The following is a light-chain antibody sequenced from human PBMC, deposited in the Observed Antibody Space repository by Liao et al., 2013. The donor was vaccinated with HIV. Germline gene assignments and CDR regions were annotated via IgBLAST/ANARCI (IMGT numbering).Light chain of an antibody. Sequence: SYELTQPPSVSVSPGQTASITCSGDKLGDKYASWYQQKPGQSPVLVIYQDSKWPSGIPERFSGSNSGNTATLTISGTQTMDEADYYCQAWDSSTAHVVFGGGTKLTVL. V-gene: IGLV3-1*01. CDR3: QAWDSSTAHVV. J-gene: IGLJ2*01. CDR2: QDS. CDR1: KLGDKY.